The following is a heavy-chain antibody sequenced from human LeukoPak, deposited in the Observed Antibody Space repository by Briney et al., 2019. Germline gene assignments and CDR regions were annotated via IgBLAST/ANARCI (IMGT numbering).Heavy chain of an antibody. D-gene: IGHD2-2*01. Sequence: GASVKVSCKASGYTFISYGISWARQAPGQGLEWMGWISAFNGNTNYAQKFQGRVTMSTDTSTTTAYMELRSLRTDDTAVYYCARDLDIVVVRGALRHYGVDVWGQGTTVTVSS. CDR2: ISAFNGNT. V-gene: IGHV1-18*01. CDR1: GYTFISYG. CDR3: ARDLDIVVVRGALRHYGVDV. J-gene: IGHJ6*02.